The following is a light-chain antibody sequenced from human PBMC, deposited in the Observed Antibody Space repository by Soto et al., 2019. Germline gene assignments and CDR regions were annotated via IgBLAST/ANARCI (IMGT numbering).Light chain of an antibody. CDR2: DAS. V-gene: IGKV1-5*01. Sequence: DIQMTQSPSTLSASAGDRVTITCRASQSINRRLAWYQQKPGKAPKLLIYDASNLENGVPSRFSGSGSGTEFTFIISSLQSDDFATYYCQEYSSYWTFGQGTKVEIK. CDR3: QEYSSYWT. J-gene: IGKJ1*01. CDR1: QSINRR.